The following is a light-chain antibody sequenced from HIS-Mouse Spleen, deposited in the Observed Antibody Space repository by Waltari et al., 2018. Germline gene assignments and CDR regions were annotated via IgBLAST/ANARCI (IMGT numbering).Light chain of an antibody. Sequence: QSALTPPAPVSGSPGQSITISCTGTSSDVGGYNYVPWYQQHPGQAPQLLIYDVSNRPSGVSKRFSGSKSGNTASLTISGLHAEDEADYYCSSYTSSSTLDVFGTGTKVTVL. V-gene: IGLV2-14*03. CDR3: SSYTSSSTLDV. CDR2: DVS. J-gene: IGLJ1*01. CDR1: SSDVGGYNY.